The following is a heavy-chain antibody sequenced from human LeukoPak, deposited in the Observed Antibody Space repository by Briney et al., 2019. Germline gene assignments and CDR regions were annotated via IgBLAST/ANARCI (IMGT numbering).Heavy chain of an antibody. D-gene: IGHD3-16*01. J-gene: IGHJ4*02. V-gene: IGHV3-66*01. CDR1: RFTVSSNY. CDR2: IYGSGST. CDR3: ARGRFGLSLDY. Sequence: PGGSLRLSCAASRFTVSSNYMSWVRQAPGKGLEWVSFIYGSGSTYYADSVRGRFTISRDNSNNTLYLQMNSLRVEDTAVYYCARGRFGLSLDYWGQGTLVTVSS.